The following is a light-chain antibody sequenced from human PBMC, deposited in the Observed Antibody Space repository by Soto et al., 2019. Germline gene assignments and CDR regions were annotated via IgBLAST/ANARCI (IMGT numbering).Light chain of an antibody. J-gene: IGKJ1*01. Sequence: EILLTQSPGTLSLSPGARATLSCRASQSVSNNYLAWYQQKPGHAPRLLIYGASNRATGIPDSLSGSASGTDFPLTISRLPPEDFAVYYCQQYGSPGTFGHGTKVDIK. CDR3: QQYGSPGT. V-gene: IGKV3-20*01. CDR1: QSVSNNY. CDR2: GAS.